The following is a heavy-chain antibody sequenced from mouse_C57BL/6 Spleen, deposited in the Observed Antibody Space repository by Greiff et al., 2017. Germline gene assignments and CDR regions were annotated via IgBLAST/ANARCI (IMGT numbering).Heavy chain of an antibody. CDR1: GYAFSSSW. CDR2: IYPGDGDT. V-gene: IGHV1-82*01. J-gene: IGHJ3*01. Sequence: VQLQQPGPELVKPGASVKISCKASGYAFSSSWMNWVKQRPGKGLEWIGRIYPGDGDTNYNGKFKGKATLTADKSSSTAYMQLSSLTSEDSAVYFCARWPITTVVATDAYWGQGTLVTVSA. CDR3: ARWPITTVVATDAY. D-gene: IGHD1-1*01.